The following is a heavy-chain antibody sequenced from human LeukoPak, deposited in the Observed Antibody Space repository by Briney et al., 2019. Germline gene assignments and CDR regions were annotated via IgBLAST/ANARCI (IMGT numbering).Heavy chain of an antibody. CDR2: ISNSSSYI. V-gene: IGHV3-21*01. Sequence: AGSLRLSCAASGFSFSSYSLNWVRQAPGKGLEWVSSISNSSSYIYYAGSVKGRFSISQANAKNSLSLRMNSLRAEDTAVYYRARDRYDLLTGSLGDAFDIWGKGTMVIVSS. CDR1: GFSFSSYS. D-gene: IGHD3-9*01. CDR3: ARDRYDLLTGSLGDAFDI. J-gene: IGHJ3*02.